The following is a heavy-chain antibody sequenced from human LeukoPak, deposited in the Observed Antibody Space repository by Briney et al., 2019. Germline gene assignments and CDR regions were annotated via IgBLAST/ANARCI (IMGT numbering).Heavy chain of an antibody. CDR3: ARSKDFWSGYSASFDP. D-gene: IGHD3-3*01. V-gene: IGHV1-69*05. CDR2: ISPIFGTA. Sequence: WVRVSCKASGGTFISYAISWVRQARGQGGEWRGGISPIFGTANYAQKFQGRVTIPTDESTSTAYMELSSLRSEHTAVYYCARSKDFWSGYSASFDPWGQGTLVTVSP. J-gene: IGHJ5*02. CDR1: GGTFISYA.